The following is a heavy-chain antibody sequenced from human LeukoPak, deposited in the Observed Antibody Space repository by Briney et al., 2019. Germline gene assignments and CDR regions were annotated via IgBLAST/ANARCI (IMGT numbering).Heavy chain of an antibody. CDR2: IYYSGST. CDR1: GGPISSGGYY. Sequence: SQTLSLTCTVSGGPISSGGYYWSWIRQHPGKGLEWIGYIYYSGSTYYNPSLKSRVTISVDTSKNQFSLKLSSVTAADTAVYYCARDQSRTNWFDPWGQGTLVTVSS. V-gene: IGHV4-31*03. CDR3: ARDQSRTNWFDP. D-gene: IGHD6-13*01. J-gene: IGHJ5*02.